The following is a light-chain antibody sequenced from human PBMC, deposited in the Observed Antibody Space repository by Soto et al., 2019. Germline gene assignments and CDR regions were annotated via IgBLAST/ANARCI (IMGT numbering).Light chain of an antibody. CDR3: HSYDSSLSGSRV. CDR2: GNS. CDR1: SSNIGAGYD. J-gene: IGLJ2*01. Sequence: QLVLTQPPSVSGAPGQRVTISCTGSSSNIGAGYDVHWYQQLPGTAPKLLIYGNSNRPSGVPDRFSGSKSGTSASLAITGLQAEDEADYYCHSYDSSLSGSRVFGGGTKLTVL. V-gene: IGLV1-40*01.